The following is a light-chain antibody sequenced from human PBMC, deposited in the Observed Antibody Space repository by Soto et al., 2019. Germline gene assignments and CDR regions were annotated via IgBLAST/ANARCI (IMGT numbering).Light chain of an antibody. CDR2: DAS. CDR1: QSISSW. CDR3: QQYNSYLYT. V-gene: IGKV1-5*01. J-gene: IGKJ2*01. Sequence: DIPMTQSPSTLSASVGDRVTITCRASQSISSWLAWYQQKPGKAPKLLIYDASSLESGGPSRFSGSGSGTEFPLTISSLQHDDFATYYCQQYNSYLYTFGQGTKLEIK.